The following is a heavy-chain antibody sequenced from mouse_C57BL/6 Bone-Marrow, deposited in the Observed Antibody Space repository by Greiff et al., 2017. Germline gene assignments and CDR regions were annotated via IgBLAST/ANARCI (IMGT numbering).Heavy chain of an antibody. CDR3: ARKAPAWFAY. CDR1: GYTFTSYW. J-gene: IGHJ3*01. V-gene: IGHV1-64*01. CDR2: IHPNSGST. Sequence: QVQLQQPGAELVKPGASVKLSCKASGYTFTSYWMHWVKQRPGQGLEWIGMIHPNSGSTNYNEKFKSKATLTVDKSSSTAYMQLSSLTSEDSAVYYCARKAPAWFAYWGQGTLVTVSA.